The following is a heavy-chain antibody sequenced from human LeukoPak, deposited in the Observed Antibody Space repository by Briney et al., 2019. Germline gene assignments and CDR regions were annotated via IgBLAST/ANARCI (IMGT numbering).Heavy chain of an antibody. CDR3: AACTNIVVVVAATPWFDP. D-gene: IGHD2-15*01. Sequence: SEPLSLTCTVSGGSISSSSYYWGWIRQPPGKGLEWIGSIYYSGSTYYNPSLKSRVTISVHTSKNQFSLKLSSVTAADTAVYYCAACTNIVVVVAATPWFDPWGQGTLVTVSS. V-gene: IGHV4-39*01. CDR2: IYYSGST. J-gene: IGHJ5*02. CDR1: GGSISSSSYY.